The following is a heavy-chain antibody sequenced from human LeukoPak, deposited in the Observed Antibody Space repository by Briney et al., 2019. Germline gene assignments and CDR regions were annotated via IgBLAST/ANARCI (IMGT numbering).Heavy chain of an antibody. CDR2: ISYDGSSE. CDR1: GFTFSSYG. V-gene: IGHV3-30*03. D-gene: IGHD3-9*01. J-gene: IGHJ3*02. Sequence: GGSLRLSCAASGFTFSSYGMHWVRQAPGKGLQWVAVISYDGSSEYYADSVKGRFIISRDNSKNTLYLQVNSLRAEDTAVYYCAREARASYDILTDDAFDIWGQGTMVTVSS. CDR3: AREARASYDILTDDAFDI.